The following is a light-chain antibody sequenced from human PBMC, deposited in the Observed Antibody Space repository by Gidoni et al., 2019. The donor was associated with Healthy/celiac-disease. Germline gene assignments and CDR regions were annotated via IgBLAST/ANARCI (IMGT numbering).Light chain of an antibody. J-gene: IGKJ5*01. Sequence: EIVMTQSPATRSVSPGERATLSCRASQRVSSDLAWYQQKPGQAPRLLIYGASTRATGIPARFSGSGSGTEFTLTISSLQSEDFAVYYCQQYNTWLITFGQGTRLEIK. CDR1: QRVSSD. CDR3: QQYNTWLIT. CDR2: GAS. V-gene: IGKV3-15*01.